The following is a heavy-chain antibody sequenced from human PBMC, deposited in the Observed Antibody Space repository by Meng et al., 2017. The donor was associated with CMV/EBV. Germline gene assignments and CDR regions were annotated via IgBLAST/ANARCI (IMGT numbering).Heavy chain of an antibody. J-gene: IGHJ4*02. D-gene: IGHD1-20*01. CDR1: GYTLPELS. CDR2: FDPEDGET. V-gene: IGHV1-24*01. Sequence: QGQLVQSGARWEKPWASGKVSCKGSGYTLPELSMHWVRQATGKGLEWMGGFDPEDGETIYAQKFQGRVTMTEDTSTDTAYMELSSLRSEDTAVYYCATRRITGPLDYWGQGTLVTVSS. CDR3: ATRRITGPLDY.